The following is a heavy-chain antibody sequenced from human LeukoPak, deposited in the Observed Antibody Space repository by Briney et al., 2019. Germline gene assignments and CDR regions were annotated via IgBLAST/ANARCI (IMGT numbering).Heavy chain of an antibody. V-gene: IGHV4-59*01. CDR3: ARAGGGRPFDP. J-gene: IGHJ5*02. Sequence: PSETLSLTCTVSDGSISGYYWSWIRQPPGKGLEYIGNIYYSGSPNYNPSLKSRVTISVDTSKNQFSLRLSSVTAADTAIYYCARAGGGRPFDPWGQGTLVTVPS. CDR2: IYYSGSP. CDR1: DGSISGYY. D-gene: IGHD6-6*01.